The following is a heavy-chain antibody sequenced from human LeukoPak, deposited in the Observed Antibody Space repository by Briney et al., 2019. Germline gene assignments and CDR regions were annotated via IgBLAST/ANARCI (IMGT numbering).Heavy chain of an antibody. D-gene: IGHD3-10*01. CDR3: ARVGVTMVRGVINRGYYFDY. V-gene: IGHV4-59*01. CDR1: GGSISSYY. J-gene: IGHJ4*02. Sequence: SETLSLTCTVSGGSISSYYWSWMRQPPGKGLEWIGHIYYSGSTDYNPSLKSRVTISVDTSKNQFSLKLSSVTAADTAVYYCARVGVTMVRGVINRGYYFDYWGQGTLVTVSS. CDR2: IYYSGST.